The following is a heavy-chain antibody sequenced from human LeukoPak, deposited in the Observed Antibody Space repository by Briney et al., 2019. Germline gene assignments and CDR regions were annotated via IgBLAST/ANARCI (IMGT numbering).Heavy chain of an antibody. CDR3: ARVHDSSGYYGVNWFDP. CDR2: IYYSGST. J-gene: IGHJ5*02. V-gene: IGHV4-31*03. CDR1: GGSISSGGYY. Sequence: SETLSPTCTVSGGSISSGGYYWSWIRQHPGKGLEWIGYIYYSGSTYYNPSLKSRVTISVDTSKNQFSLKLSSVTAADTAVYYCARVHDSSGYYGVNWFDPWGQGTLVTVSS. D-gene: IGHD3-22*01.